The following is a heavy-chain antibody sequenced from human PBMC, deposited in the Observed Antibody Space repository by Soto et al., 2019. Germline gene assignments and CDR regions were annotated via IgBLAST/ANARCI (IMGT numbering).Heavy chain of an antibody. D-gene: IGHD3-22*01. CDR1: GFTFSRYA. Sequence: GGSLRLSCAASGFTFSRYAMSWVRQAPGKGLEWVSAISGSGGSTYYADSVKGRFTISRDNSKNTLYLQMNSLRAEDTAVYYCAKHGPQYYYDSSGLGTYYYYYYGMDVWGQGTTVTVSS. CDR2: ISGSGGST. CDR3: AKHGPQYYYDSSGLGTYYYYYYGMDV. V-gene: IGHV3-23*01. J-gene: IGHJ6*02.